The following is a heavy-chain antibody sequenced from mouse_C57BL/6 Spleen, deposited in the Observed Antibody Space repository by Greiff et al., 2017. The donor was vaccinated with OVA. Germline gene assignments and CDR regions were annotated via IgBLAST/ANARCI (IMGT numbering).Heavy chain of an antibody. J-gene: IGHJ2*01. CDR3: ARLGHLDY. CDR1: GYTFPDYY. V-gene: IGHV1-26*01. CDR2: INPNNGGT. Sequence: EVQLQQSGPELVKPGASVKISCKASGYTFPDYYMNWVKQSHGKSLEWIGDINPNNGGTSYNQKFKGKATLTVDKSSSTAYMELRSLTSEDSAVYYCARLGHLDYWGQGTTLTVSS. D-gene: IGHD6-1*01.